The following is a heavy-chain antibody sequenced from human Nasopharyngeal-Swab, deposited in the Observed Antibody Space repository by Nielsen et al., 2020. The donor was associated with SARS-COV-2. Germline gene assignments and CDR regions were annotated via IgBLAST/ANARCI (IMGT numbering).Heavy chain of an antibody. J-gene: IGHJ4*02. CDR2: IYYSGST. D-gene: IGHD3-22*01. V-gene: IGHV4-39*02. CDR3: ARGLTYFFDSGSYYPLGF. CDR1: GGSISSSSYY. Sequence: SETLSLTCTVSGGSISSSSYYWGWIRQPPGKGLEWIGTIYYSGSTYYNPSLKSRVTISVDTSKNHFSLKLSSVTAADTAVYYCARGLTYFFDSGSYYPLGFWGQGTLVTVSS.